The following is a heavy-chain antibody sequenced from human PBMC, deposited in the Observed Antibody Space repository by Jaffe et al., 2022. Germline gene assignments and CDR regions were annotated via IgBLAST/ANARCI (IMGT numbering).Heavy chain of an antibody. CDR2: IRSKANSYAT. D-gene: IGHD5-12*01. J-gene: IGHJ4*02. CDR1: GFTFSGSA. Sequence: EVQLVESGGGLVQPGGSLKLSCAASGFTFSGSAMHWVRQASGKGLEWVGRIRSKANSYATAYAASVKGRFTISRDDSKNTAYLQMNSLKTEDTAVYYCTRQEEADSGYDFDYWGQGTLVTVSS. CDR3: TRQEEADSGYDFDY. V-gene: IGHV3-73*02.